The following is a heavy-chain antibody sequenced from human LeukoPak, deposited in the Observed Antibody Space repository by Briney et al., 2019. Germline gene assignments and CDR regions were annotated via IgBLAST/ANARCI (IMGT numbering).Heavy chain of an antibody. V-gene: IGHV5-51*01. J-gene: IGHJ6*02. CDR3: ARHGGSGSYYYFYGLDA. CDR2: IYPGDSDT. D-gene: IGHD1-26*01. Sequence: GESLKISCKGSGYSFTSYWIGWVRQMPGKGLEWMGIIYPGDSDTKCSPSFQGQVTISADRSITTAYLEWSSLKASDTATYYCARHGGSGSYYYFYGLDAWGPGTTVTVSS. CDR1: GYSFTSYW.